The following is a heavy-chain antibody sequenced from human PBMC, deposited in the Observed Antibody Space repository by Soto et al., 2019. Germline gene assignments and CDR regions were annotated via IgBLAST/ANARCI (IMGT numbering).Heavy chain of an antibody. J-gene: IGHJ3*01. V-gene: IGHV3-23*01. D-gene: IGHD5-12*01. CDR2: ISGSGGSA. CDR3: VREDSAFDSRGSFDV. CDR1: AFTFSNYA. Sequence: EVQLLESGGGLVRPGGSLRLSCAASAFTFSNYAMNWVRQAPGKGMEWVSVISGSGGSASYADSVQGRFTISRDNSKNTLYLQMNSLRAEDTAIYYCVREDSAFDSRGSFDVWGRGTMVTVS.